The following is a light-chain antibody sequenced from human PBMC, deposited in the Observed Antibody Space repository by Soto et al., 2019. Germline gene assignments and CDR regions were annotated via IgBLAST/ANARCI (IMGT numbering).Light chain of an antibody. Sequence: EIVLTQSPGTLSLSPGERATLSCRASQSLSTNSLAWYQQKPGQTPRLLIYAASTRDTDIPDRFNGSGSGTDFALTISRLEPEDFALYYCQRYDASPLTFGPGTKVDSK. CDR3: QRYDASPLT. V-gene: IGKV3-20*01. CDR1: QSLSTNS. CDR2: AAS. J-gene: IGKJ3*01.